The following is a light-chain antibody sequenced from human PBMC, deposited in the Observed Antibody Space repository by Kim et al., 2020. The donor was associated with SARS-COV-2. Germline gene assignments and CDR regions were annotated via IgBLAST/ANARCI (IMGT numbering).Light chain of an antibody. J-gene: IGLJ3*02. Sequence: NFMLTQPHSVSESPGKTVTISCTRSSGSIASKYVQWYQQRPGSAPTTVIYEDNQRPSGVPDRFSGSIDSSSNSVSLTISGLKTEDEADYYCQSYDSSNWVFGGGTQLTVL. V-gene: IGLV6-57*04. CDR3: QSYDSSNWV. CDR2: EDN. CDR1: SGSIASKY.